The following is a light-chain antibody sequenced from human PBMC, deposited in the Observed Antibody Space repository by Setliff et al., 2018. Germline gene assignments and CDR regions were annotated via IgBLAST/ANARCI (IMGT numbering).Light chain of an antibody. CDR1: SSNFGSRS. Sequence: QSVLTQPPSASGTPGQRVTVSCSGSSSNFGSRSVSWFQQLPGTPPKLLIYSNNQRPSGVPDRFSGSKSGSSASLAISGLQSEDEADYYCSSYTTSSTCVFGTGTKVTVL. CDR2: SNN. J-gene: IGLJ1*01. CDR3: SSYTTSSTCV. V-gene: IGLV1-44*01.